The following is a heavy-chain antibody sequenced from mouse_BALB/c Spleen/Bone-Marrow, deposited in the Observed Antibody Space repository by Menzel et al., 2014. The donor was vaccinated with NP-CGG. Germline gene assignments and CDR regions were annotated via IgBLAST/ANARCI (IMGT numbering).Heavy chain of an antibody. D-gene: IGHD2-14*01. J-gene: IGHJ3*01. CDR1: GFTFSDYY. V-gene: IGHV5-4*02. CDR2: ISDGGSYT. CDR3: ARDGDYKYAWFAY. Sequence: EVHLVESGGDLVKPGGSLKLSCAASGFTFSDYYMYWVRQTPEKRLEWVATISDGGSYTYYPDSVKGRFTISRDNAKNNLYLHMSSLKSEDTAMYYYARDGDYKYAWFAYWGQGTLVTVSA.